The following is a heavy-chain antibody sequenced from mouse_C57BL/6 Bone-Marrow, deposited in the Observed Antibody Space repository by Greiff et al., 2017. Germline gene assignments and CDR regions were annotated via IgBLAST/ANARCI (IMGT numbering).Heavy chain of an antibody. Sequence: LVESGPELVKPGASVKISCKASGYSFTDYNMNWVKQSNGKSLEWIGVINPNYGTTSYNQKFKGKATLTVDQSSSTAYMQLNSLTSEDSAVYYCARGPPITTVVVPFDYWGQGTTLTVSS. CDR3: ARGPPITTVVVPFDY. CDR2: INPNYGTT. J-gene: IGHJ2*01. V-gene: IGHV1-39*01. D-gene: IGHD1-1*01. CDR1: GYSFTDYN.